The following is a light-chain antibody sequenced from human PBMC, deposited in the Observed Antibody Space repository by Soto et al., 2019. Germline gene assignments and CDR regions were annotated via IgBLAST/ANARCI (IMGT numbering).Light chain of an antibody. CDR2: GAS. CDR3: QQYSNWPLT. CDR1: QSVHSN. J-gene: IGKJ4*01. V-gene: IGKV3-15*01. Sequence: EIVMTQSPATLSVSPGERATLSCRASQSVHSNLAWYQQKPGQAPRLLIYGASTRATGVPARFSGSGSGTEFSLTVSSLQSEDFAVYYCQQYSNWPLTFGGGTKVETK.